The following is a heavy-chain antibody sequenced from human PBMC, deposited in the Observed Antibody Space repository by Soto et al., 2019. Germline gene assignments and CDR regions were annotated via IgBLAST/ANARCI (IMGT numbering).Heavy chain of an antibody. D-gene: IGHD6-13*01. J-gene: IGHJ3*02. Sequence: EVQLLESGGGSVHPGGSLRLSCVASGLSFSSYAMSWVRQAPGKGLEWVSAMSGSGDRTYYADSVKGRCTISRDNSKSTLYLQLYSLRPEDTAVYYCANGQAEAGTLAFDIWGQGTMVTVSS. CDR1: GLSFSSYA. CDR2: MSGSGDRT. CDR3: ANGQAEAGTLAFDI. V-gene: IGHV3-23*01.